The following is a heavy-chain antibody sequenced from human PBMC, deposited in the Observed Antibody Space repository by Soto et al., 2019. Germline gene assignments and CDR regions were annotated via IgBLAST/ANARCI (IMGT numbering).Heavy chain of an antibody. CDR2: INPNSGGT. Sequence: ASVKVSCKASGYTFTGYYMHWVRQAPGQGLEWMGWINPNSGGTNYAQKFRGWVTMTRDTSISTAYMELSRLRSDDTAVYYCARPLTDSSGYYYDAFDIWGQGTMVTVSS. V-gene: IGHV1-2*04. D-gene: IGHD3-22*01. CDR3: ARPLTDSSGYYYDAFDI. CDR1: GYTFTGYY. J-gene: IGHJ3*02.